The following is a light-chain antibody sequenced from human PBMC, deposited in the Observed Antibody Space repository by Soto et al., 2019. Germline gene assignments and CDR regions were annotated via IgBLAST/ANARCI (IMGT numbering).Light chain of an antibody. CDR1: QSIRTY. CDR2: TVS. Sequence: DIQMTQSPASLSASVGDRVTITCRASQSIRTYLNWYQQKPGKAPNLLIYTVSNLQSGVSSRFTGSGSRTDFTLTISSLQPEDFATYFCQQSYSTPWTFGQGTKVEIE. J-gene: IGKJ1*01. CDR3: QQSYSTPWT. V-gene: IGKV1-39*01.